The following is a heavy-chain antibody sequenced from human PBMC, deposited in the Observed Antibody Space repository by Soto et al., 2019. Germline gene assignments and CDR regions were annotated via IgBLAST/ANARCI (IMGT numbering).Heavy chain of an antibody. V-gene: IGHV3-30*18. CDR3: AKDRRGSYFNYNYGMDV. J-gene: IGHJ6*02. D-gene: IGHD1-26*01. CDR2: ISYDGSNK. Sequence: QVQLVESGGGVVQPGRSLRLSCAASGFTFSSYGMHWVRQAPGKGLEWVAVISYDGSNKYYADSVKGRFTISRDNSKNTLYLQMNSLRAEDTAVYYCAKDRRGSYFNYNYGMDVWGQGTTVTVSS. CDR1: GFTFSSYG.